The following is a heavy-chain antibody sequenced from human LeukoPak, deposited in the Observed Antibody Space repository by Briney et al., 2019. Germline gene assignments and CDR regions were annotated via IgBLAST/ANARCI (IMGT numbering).Heavy chain of an antibody. Sequence: ASVKVSCKASGGTFSSYAISWVRQAPGQGLEWMGGIIPIFGTANYAQKFQGRVTITADESTSTAYMELSSLRSEDTAVYYCARVYYDSSGHYYADYWGQGTLVTVSS. CDR1: GGTFSSYA. CDR2: IIPIFGTA. D-gene: IGHD3-22*01. CDR3: ARVYYDSSGHYYADY. J-gene: IGHJ4*02. V-gene: IGHV1-69*01.